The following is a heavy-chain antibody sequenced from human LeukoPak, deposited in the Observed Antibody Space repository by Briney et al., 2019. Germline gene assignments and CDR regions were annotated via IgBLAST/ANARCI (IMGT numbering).Heavy chain of an antibody. D-gene: IGHD3-10*01. CDR3: VKDHGAYYYASGSNFDY. J-gene: IGHJ4*02. CDR1: GFTFSSYA. Sequence: GGSLRLSCAASGFTFSSYAMSWVRQAPGKGLEYVSAISSNGGTTYYADSVKGRFTISRDNSKNTLFLQMSSLRAEDTAVYYCVKDHGAYYYASGSNFDYWGQGTLVTVSS. CDR2: ISSNGGTT. V-gene: IGHV3-64D*06.